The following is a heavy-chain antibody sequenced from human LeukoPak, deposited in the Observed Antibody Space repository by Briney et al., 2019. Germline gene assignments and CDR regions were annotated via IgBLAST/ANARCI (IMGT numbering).Heavy chain of an antibody. V-gene: IGHV1-69*13. CDR3: ARVRDSSGYYYPFDI. D-gene: IGHD3-22*01. Sequence: SVKVSCKASGGTFSSYAISWVRQAPGQGLEWMGGIIPIFGTANYAQKFQGRVTITADESTSTAYMELSSLRSEDTAVYYCARVRDSSGYYYPFDIWGQGTMVTVSS. CDR1: GGTFSSYA. J-gene: IGHJ3*02. CDR2: IIPIFGTA.